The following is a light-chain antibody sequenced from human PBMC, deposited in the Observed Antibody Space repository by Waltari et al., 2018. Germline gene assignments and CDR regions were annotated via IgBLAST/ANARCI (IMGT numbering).Light chain of an antibody. CDR3: HVWHAHFDPGV. J-gene: IGLJ1*01. CDR1: NIGSYS. CDR2: YDS. V-gene: IGLV3-21*04. Sequence: SYVLTQPPSVSVAPGETASITCGGDNIGSYSVHWYPQKPGQAPLLIIFYDSDRPSGIPGRFSGSNSGTTATLTITSVEAGDEARYYCHVWHAHFDPGVFGTGTEVTVL.